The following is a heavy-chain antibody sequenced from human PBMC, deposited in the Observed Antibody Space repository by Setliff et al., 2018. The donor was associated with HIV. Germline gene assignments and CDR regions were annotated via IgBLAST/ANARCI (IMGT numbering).Heavy chain of an antibody. Sequence: SETLSLTCTVSGASLSAFYWSWIRQPPGKGLEWLGYIYSSVGTNYSPSLEGRITISLDTSKGQFSLKLTSVTAADTAIYFCAGGGQWRPDYWGLGTLVTVSS. CDR2: IYSSVGT. D-gene: IGHD6-19*01. J-gene: IGHJ4*02. CDR3: AGGGQWRPDY. V-gene: IGHV4-4*09. CDR1: GASLSAFY.